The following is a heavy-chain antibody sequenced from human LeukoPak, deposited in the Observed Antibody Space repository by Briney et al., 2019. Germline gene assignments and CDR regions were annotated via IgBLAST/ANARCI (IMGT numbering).Heavy chain of an antibody. CDR3: ARDKNYYYMDV. CDR1: GFTFSSYG. V-gene: IGHV3-33*01. J-gene: IGHJ6*03. Sequence: GRSLRLSCAASGFTFSSYGMHWVRQAPGKGLEWVAVIWYDGSNKYYADSVKGRFTISRDNSKNTLYLQMNSLRAEGTVVYYCARDKNYYYMDVWGKGTTVTVSS. CDR2: IWYDGSNK.